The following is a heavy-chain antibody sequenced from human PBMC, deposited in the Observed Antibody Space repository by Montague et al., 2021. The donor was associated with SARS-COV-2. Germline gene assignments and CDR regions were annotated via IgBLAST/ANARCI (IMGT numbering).Heavy chain of an antibody. V-gene: IGHV4-61*02. J-gene: IGHJ4*02. CDR1: GGSISSGSYY. CDR2: IYTSGST. Sequence: TLSLTCTVSGGSISSGSYYWSWIRQPAGKGLEWIGRIYTSGSTNYNPSLKSRVTISVDTSKNQISLQLNSVTPEDTAVYYCARTSASSDYWGQGTLVTVSS. CDR3: ARTSASSDY. D-gene: IGHD1-26*01.